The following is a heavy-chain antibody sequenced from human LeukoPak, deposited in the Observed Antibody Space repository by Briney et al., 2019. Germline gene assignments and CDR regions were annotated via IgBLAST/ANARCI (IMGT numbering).Heavy chain of an antibody. Sequence: PSETLSLTCAVSGGSISSGGYSWSWIRQPPGKGLEWIGYIYHSGSTYYNPSLKSRVTISVDRSKNQFSLKLSSVTAAGTAVYYCARGTLGYDYWGQGTLVTVSS. CDR3: ARGTLGYDY. CDR2: IYHSGST. D-gene: IGHD2-15*01. J-gene: IGHJ4*02. V-gene: IGHV4-30-2*01. CDR1: GGSISSGGYS.